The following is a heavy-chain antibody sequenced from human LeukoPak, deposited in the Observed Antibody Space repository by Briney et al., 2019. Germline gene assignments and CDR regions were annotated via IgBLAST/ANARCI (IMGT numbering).Heavy chain of an antibody. J-gene: IGHJ4*02. D-gene: IGHD2-2*01. CDR3: ARGVTRYCSSTSCYYFDF. CDR1: GFSFSSYG. CDR2: IWYDGSNK. Sequence: GGSLRLSCVASGFSFSSYGMHWVRQAPGKGLEWVAVIWYDGSNKYYADSVKGRFTISRDNSKNTLYLQMNSLRVEDTAVYSCARGVTRYCSSTSCYYFDFWGQGTLVTVSS. V-gene: IGHV3-33*08.